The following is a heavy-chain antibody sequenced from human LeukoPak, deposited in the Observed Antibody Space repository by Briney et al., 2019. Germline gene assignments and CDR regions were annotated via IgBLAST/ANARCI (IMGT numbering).Heavy chain of an antibody. D-gene: IGHD1-26*01. CDR1: GFTFRSAW. Sequence: PGGSLRLSCTVSGFTFRSAWTSWVRQAPGKGLEWVGRIRSQTDGGTTDHGAPVHGRFTISRDDSQSTVYLQMTSLKIEDTAVYFCTTAPDSGSRDDYWGPGTLVTVSS. V-gene: IGHV3-15*01. CDR2: IRSQTDGGTT. J-gene: IGHJ4*02. CDR3: TTAPDSGSRDDY.